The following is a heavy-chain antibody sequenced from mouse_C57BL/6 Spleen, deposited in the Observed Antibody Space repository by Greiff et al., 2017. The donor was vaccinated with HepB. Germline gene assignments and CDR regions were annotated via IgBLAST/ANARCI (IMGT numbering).Heavy chain of an antibody. CDR2: ISYDGSN. J-gene: IGHJ1*03. D-gene: IGHD1-1*01. CDR3: ARVTTVVAGYFDV. V-gene: IGHV3-6*01. Sequence: EVKLVESGPGLVKPSQSLSLTCSVTGYSITSGYYWNWIRQFPGNKLEWMGYISYDGSNNYNPSLKNRISITRDTSKNQFFLKLNSVTTEDTATYYCARVTTVVAGYFDVWGTGTTVTVSS. CDR1: GYSITSGYY.